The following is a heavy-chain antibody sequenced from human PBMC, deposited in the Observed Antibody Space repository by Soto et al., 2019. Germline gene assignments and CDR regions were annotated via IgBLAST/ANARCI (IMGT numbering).Heavy chain of an antibody. CDR1: GGTFSSYT. CDR3: ASLGLGEYYGMDV. V-gene: IGHV1-69*02. J-gene: IGHJ6*02. D-gene: IGHD3-10*01. CDR2: IIPILGIA. Sequence: QVQLVQSGAEVKKPGSSVKVSCKASGGTFSSYTISWVRQAPGQGLEWMGRIIPILGIANYAQKFQGRVTITADKSTSTAYMELSSLRSEDTAVYYWASLGLGEYYGMDVWGQGTTVTVSS.